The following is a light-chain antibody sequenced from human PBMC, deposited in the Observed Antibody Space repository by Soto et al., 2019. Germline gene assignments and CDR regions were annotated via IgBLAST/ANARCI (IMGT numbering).Light chain of an antibody. CDR3: QSYDNSLNGVV. CDR1: SSNLGAGHN. Sequence: QSVLTQPPSVSGAPGQGVAISCTGTSSNLGAGHNVHWYQQLPGTVPKLLIYSDTNRPSGVPDRFSASQSGTSAVLAITGLQAEDEADSFCQSYDNSLNGVVFGGGTKLTVL. V-gene: IGLV1-40*01. J-gene: IGLJ3*02. CDR2: SDT.